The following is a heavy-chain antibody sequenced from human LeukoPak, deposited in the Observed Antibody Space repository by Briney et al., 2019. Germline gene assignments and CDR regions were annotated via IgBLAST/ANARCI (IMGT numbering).Heavy chain of an antibody. D-gene: IGHD2-21*01. CDR1: GFSLSSYA. Sequence: GGSLRLSCAASGFSLSSYAMSWVRQAPGKGLEWVSATSSSDSGTYYADSVRGRFTISRDNSKNTLYLHMKSLRAEDAAVYYCAKAPVTSCRGAYCYPFDSWGQGTVVTVSS. V-gene: IGHV3-23*01. J-gene: IGHJ4*02. CDR3: AKAPVTSCRGAYCYPFDS. CDR2: TSSSDSGT.